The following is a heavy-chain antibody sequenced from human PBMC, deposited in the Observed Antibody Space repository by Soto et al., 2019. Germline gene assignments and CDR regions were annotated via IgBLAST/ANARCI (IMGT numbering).Heavy chain of an antibody. D-gene: IGHD7-27*01. CDR2: IYYNGNT. V-gene: IGHV4-59*11. CDR1: GGSISNHY. J-gene: IGHJ4*02. CDR3: TRANWYSEY. Sequence: QVQLQESGPGLVKPSETLSLTCSVSGGSISNHYWSWIRQPPGKGLEWIGYIYYNGNTNYNPSLKSPVTRSVDTSRNQISLKLTTVTAADTAVYYCTRANWYSEYWGQGTLVTVSS.